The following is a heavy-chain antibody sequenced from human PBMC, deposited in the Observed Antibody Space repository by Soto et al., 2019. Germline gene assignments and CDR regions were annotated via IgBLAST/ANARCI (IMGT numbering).Heavy chain of an antibody. CDR3: AREYRILLQYYDFWSGFNWFDP. CDR2: IYYSGST. Sequence: SETLSLTCAVYGGSFSGYYWSWIRQHPGKGLEWIGYIYYSGSTYYNPSLKSRVTISVDTSKNQFSLKLSSVTAADTAVYYCAREYRILLQYYDFWSGFNWFDPWGQGTLVT. V-gene: IGHV4-31*11. CDR1: GGSFSGYY. D-gene: IGHD3-3*01. J-gene: IGHJ5*02.